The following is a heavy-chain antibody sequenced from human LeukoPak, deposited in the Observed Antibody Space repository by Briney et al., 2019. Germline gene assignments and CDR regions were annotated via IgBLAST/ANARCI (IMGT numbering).Heavy chain of an antibody. CDR3: AREWGNSGFDY. J-gene: IGHJ4*02. CDR2: ISYDGNDK. V-gene: IGHV3-30-3*01. Sequence: GGSLRLSCSVSGFIFSSYAMHWGRQAPGKGLEWVAVISYDGNDKYYADSVKGRFTISRDSSENTLFLQMSSLRIEDTAVYYCAREWGNSGFDYWGQGTLVTVSS. CDR1: GFIFSSYA. D-gene: IGHD6-25*01.